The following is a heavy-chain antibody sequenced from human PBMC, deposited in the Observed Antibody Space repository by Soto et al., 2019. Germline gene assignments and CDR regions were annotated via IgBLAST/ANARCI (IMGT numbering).Heavy chain of an antibody. CDR3: AREAYYNVFSCFDY. CDR2: VNTVNGNT. V-gene: IGHV1-3*04. Sequence: ASVKVSCKASGYTFSRYTLHWVRQAPGQGLEWMGWVNTVNGNTGYSLKFQGRVTISRDTSASTVYMELSSLTSEDTATYYCAREAYYNVFSCFDYWGQGALVTVSS. J-gene: IGHJ4*02. CDR1: GYTFSRYT. D-gene: IGHD2-21*01.